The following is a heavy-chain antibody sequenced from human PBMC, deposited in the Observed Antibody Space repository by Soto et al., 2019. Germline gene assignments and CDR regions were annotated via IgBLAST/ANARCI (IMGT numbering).Heavy chain of an antibody. Sequence: GGSLRLACAASVFTFRNYAMTWARQAPGKGLEWVSSLLRSGSSAYYADSVRGRFTISSDSSANSLYLQMDNLRAEDTAIYYCAKDAISGDGIWLMDSWGQGTVVTVSS. CDR3: AKDAISGDGIWLMDS. CDR1: VFTFRNYA. CDR2: LLRSGSSA. J-gene: IGHJ5*02. V-gene: IGHV3-23*01. D-gene: IGHD4-17*01.